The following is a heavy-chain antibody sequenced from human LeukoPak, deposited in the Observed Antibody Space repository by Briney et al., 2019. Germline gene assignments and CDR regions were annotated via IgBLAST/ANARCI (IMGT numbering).Heavy chain of an antibody. V-gene: IGHV3-21*01. CDR2: ISSSSSYI. Sequence: GGSLRLSCAASGFTFSSYSMNWVRQAPGKGLEWVTSISSSSSYIYYADSVKGRFTISRDNAKNSLYLQMNSLRAEDTAVYYCARVPRGSSWYEGWFDPWGQGTLVTVSS. CDR3: ARVPRGSSWYEGWFDP. J-gene: IGHJ5*02. CDR1: GFTFSSYS. D-gene: IGHD6-13*01.